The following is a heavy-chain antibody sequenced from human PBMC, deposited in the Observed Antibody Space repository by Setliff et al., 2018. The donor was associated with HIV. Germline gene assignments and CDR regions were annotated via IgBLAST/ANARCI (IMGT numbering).Heavy chain of an antibody. CDR1: YGSISGHY. J-gene: IGHJ6*03. Sequence: PSETLSLTCTVSYGSISGHYWTWIRQPPGKGLEWIGYIHHSGGTQYNPSLMSRVTISVDTSKNQFSLKLSSVTAADTAVYYCNIYYYYYMDVWGKGTTVTVSS. CDR3: NIYYYYYMDV. V-gene: IGHV4-59*11. CDR2: IHHSGGT.